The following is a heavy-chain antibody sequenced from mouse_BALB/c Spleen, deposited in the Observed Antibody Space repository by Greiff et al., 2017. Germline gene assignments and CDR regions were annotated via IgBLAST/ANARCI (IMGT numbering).Heavy chain of an antibody. CDR1: GYTFTDYN. J-gene: IGHJ4*01. CDR2: IYPYNGGT. Sequence: DVQLQESGPELVKPGASVKISCKASGYTFTDYNMHWVKQSHGKSLEWIGYIYPYNGGTGYNQKFKSKATLTVDNSSSTAYMELRSLTSEDSAVYYCARDLNYYGSRYAMDYWGQGTSVTVSS. CDR3: ARDLNYYGSRYAMDY. D-gene: IGHD1-1*01. V-gene: IGHV1S29*02.